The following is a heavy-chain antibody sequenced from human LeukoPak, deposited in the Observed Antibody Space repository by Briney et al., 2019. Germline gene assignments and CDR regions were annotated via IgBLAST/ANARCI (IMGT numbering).Heavy chain of an antibody. D-gene: IGHD6-13*01. Sequence: ASVKVSCKASGYTFTSYGISWVRQAPGQGLEWMGWISAYNGNTNYAQKLQGRVTMTTDTSTSTAYMELRSLRSDDTAVYYCARDHGYSRRQETDYYYYGMDVWGQGTTVTVSS. CDR1: GYTFTSYG. CDR2: ISAYNGNT. J-gene: IGHJ6*02. V-gene: IGHV1-18*01. CDR3: ARDHGYSRRQETDYYYYGMDV.